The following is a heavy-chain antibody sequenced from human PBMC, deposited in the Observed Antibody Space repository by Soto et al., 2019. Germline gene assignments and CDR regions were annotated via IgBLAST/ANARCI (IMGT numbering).Heavy chain of an antibody. CDR3: VGDQDVHTPMVHGNY. CDR2: ISSSKTT. Sequence: EVQLVESGGGLVQPGESLRLSCTASGITFSSYSMNWVRQAPGKGLEWLSYISSSKTTYADSVKGRFTISRDNAKNSVYLQMNSLRDEDTAVYYCVGDQDVHTPMVHGNYWGRGTLVTFSS. D-gene: IGHD3-10*01. V-gene: IGHV3-48*02. J-gene: IGHJ4*02. CDR1: GITFSSYS.